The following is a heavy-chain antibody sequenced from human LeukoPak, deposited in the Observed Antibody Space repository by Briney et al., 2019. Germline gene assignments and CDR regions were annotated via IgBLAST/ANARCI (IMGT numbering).Heavy chain of an antibody. D-gene: IGHD3-10*01. CDR3: ARDGLLYGSGSYYWFDP. CDR2: ISYDGSNK. J-gene: IGHJ5*02. Sequence: GGSLRLSCAASGFTFSSYAMHWVRQAPGKGLEWVAVISYDGSNKYYADSVKGRFTISRVNSKNTLYLQMNSLRAEDTAVYYCARDGLLYGSGSYYWFDPWGQGTLVTVSS. CDR1: GFTFSSYA. V-gene: IGHV3-30*04.